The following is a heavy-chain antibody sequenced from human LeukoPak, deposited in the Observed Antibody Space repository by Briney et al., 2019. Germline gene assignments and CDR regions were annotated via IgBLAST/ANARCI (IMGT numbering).Heavy chain of an antibody. J-gene: IGHJ4*02. V-gene: IGHV4-30-4*01. D-gene: IGHD5-18*01. CDR1: GGSISSGDYY. CDR2: IYYSGST. Sequence: SETLSLTCTVSGGSISSGDYYWSWIRQPPGKGREGIGYIYYSGSTYYNPSRKSRVTISVDTSKNQFSLKLSSVTAADTAVYYCASGGTYGYSYGPLDYWGQGTLVTVSS. CDR3: ASGGTYGYSYGPLDY.